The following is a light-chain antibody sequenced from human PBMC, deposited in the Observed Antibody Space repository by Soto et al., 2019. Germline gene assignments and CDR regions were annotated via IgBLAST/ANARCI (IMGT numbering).Light chain of an antibody. V-gene: IGLV2-8*01. CDR2: EVS. CDR3: SSYAGSNNPVI. J-gene: IGLJ2*01. Sequence: QSVLTQPPSASGSPGQSVTISCTGTSSDVGGYNYVSWYQQHPGKAPKFLIFEVSMRPSGVPDRFSGSKSGNTASLTVSGRQADDEADDYCSSYAGSNNPVIFGGGTKLTVL. CDR1: SSDVGGYNY.